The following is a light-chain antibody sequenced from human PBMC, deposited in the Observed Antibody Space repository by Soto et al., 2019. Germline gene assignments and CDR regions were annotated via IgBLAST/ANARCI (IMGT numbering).Light chain of an antibody. CDR3: QVWDSSSDLGV. CDR2: DDS. CDR1: NIGSKS. Sequence: SYELTQPPSVSVAPGQTARITCGGNNIGSKSVHWYQQEAGQAPVLVVYDDSNRPSGIPERFSGSNSGNTATLTISRVGAGDEADYYCQVWDSSSDLGVFGGGTKVTVL. V-gene: IGLV3-21*02. J-gene: IGLJ3*02.